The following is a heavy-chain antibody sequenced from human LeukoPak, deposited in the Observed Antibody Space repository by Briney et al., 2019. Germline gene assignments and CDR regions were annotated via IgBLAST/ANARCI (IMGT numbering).Heavy chain of an antibody. D-gene: IGHD3-10*01. V-gene: IGHV3-9*01. CDR2: ISWNNGSI. CDR1: GFIFDDYA. J-gene: IGHJ6*02. CDR3: ARDGRVLWFGEPLLGIDV. Sequence: PGRSLRLSCAASGFIFDDYAMNWVRQAPGKGLEWVSGISWNNGSIGYADSVKGRFTISRDNAKNSLYLQMNSLRAEDAAVYYCARDGRVLWFGEPLLGIDVWGLGTTVTVSS.